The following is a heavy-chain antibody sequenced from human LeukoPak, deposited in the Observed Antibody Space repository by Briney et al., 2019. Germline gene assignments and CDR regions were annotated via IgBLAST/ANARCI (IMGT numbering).Heavy chain of an antibody. D-gene: IGHD1-26*01. Sequence: ASVKVSCKASGYTFTSYDIYWVRQATGQGLEWVGRMNPDSGNTGYAQKFQGRVAMTRDTSINTAYMELSGLRSEDTAVYYCTRNFLGLNYWGQGTLVTVSS. CDR2: MNPDSGNT. CDR3: TRNFLGLNY. J-gene: IGHJ4*02. CDR1: GYTFTSYD. V-gene: IGHV1-8*01.